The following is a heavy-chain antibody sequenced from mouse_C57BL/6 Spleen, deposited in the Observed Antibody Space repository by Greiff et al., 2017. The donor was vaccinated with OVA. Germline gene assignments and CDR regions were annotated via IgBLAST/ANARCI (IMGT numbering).Heavy chain of an antibody. CDR2: IWTGGGT. J-gene: IGHJ4*01. Sequence: VQGVESGPGLVAPSQSLSITCTVSGFSLTSYAISWVRQPPGKGLEWLGVIWTGGGTNYNSALKSRLSISKDNSKSQVFLKMNSLQTDDTARYYCASIYYDYDRGIYYAMDYWGQGTSVTVSS. CDR1: GFSLTSYA. CDR3: ASIYYDYDRGIYYAMDY. V-gene: IGHV2-9-1*01. D-gene: IGHD2-4*01.